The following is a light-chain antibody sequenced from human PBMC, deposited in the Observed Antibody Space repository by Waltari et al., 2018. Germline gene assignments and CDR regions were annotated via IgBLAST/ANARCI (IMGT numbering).Light chain of an antibody. Sequence: ETVLTQSPATLSVSPGERATLSCRASQCISSSYFAWYQQKPGQAPRLLISGISTRATGIPARFSGSGSGTEFTLTISSLQSEDFAVYYCQQYDNWPLTFGGGTKVEIK. J-gene: IGKJ4*01. CDR3: QQYDNWPLT. CDR2: GIS. V-gene: IGKV3-15*01. CDR1: QCISSSY.